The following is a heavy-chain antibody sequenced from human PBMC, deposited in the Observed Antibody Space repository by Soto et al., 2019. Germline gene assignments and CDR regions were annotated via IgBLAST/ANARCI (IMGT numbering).Heavy chain of an antibody. CDR1: GFTFSGYG. J-gene: IGHJ6*02. D-gene: IGHD2-2*01. CDR2: IWYDGSNK. Sequence: GGSLRLSCAASGFTFSGYGMHWVRQAPGKGLEWVAVIWYDGSNKYYADSVKGRFTISRDNSKNTLYLQMNSLRAEDTAVYYCAIAELVVPAAALYYYYGMDVWGQGTTVTV. CDR3: AIAELVVPAAALYYYYGMDV. V-gene: IGHV3-33*01.